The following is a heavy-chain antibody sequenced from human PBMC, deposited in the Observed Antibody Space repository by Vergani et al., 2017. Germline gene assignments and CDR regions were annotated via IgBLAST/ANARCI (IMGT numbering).Heavy chain of an antibody. CDR3: ANGDLGYFSSTSCHY. CDR2: IRYDGSNK. J-gene: IGHJ4*02. V-gene: IGHV3-30*02. CDR1: GFTFSSYG. D-gene: IGHD2-2*01. Sequence: QVQLVESGGGVVQPGGSLRLSCAASGFTFSSYGMHWVRQAPGKGLEWVAFIRYDGSNKYYADSVKGRFTISRDNSKNTLYLQMNSLRAEDTAVYYCANGDLGYFSSTSCHYWSQGTLVTVSS.